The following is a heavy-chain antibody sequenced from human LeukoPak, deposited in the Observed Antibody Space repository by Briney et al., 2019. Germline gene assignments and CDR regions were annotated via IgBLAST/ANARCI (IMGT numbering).Heavy chain of an antibody. CDR1: GFTFSTYG. CDR2: ISSSSSYI. CDR3: AREYGGNALDY. J-gene: IGHJ4*02. D-gene: IGHD4-23*01. Sequence: GGSLRLSCAASGFTFSTYGMNWVRQAPGKGLEWVSSISSSSSYIYYADSVKGRFTISRDNAKNSLYLQMNSLRAEDTAVYYCAREYGGNALDYWGRGTLVTVSS. V-gene: IGHV3-21*01.